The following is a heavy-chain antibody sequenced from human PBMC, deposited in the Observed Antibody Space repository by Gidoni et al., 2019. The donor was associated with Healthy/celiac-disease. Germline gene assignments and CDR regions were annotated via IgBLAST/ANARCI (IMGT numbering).Heavy chain of an antibody. Sequence: QVQLVQSGAEVKKPGSSVNVACKASGGTLSSYAISWVRQAPGHGLEWMGGVLPIFGTSNYAQKFQVRVTITADESTSTAYMELSSLRSEDTGVYFCARGIVPLGIGGGLVYWGQGTLVTVSS. J-gene: IGHJ4*02. D-gene: IGHD2-2*01. CDR3: ARGIVPLGIGGGLVY. V-gene: IGHV1-69*01. CDR2: VLPIFGTS. CDR1: GGTLSSYA.